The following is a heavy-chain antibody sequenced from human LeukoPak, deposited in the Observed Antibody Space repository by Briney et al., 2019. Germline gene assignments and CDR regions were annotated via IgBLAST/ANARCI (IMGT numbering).Heavy chain of an antibody. V-gene: IGHV3-74*03. CDR2: INSDGSSR. J-gene: IGHJ4*02. Sequence: PGRSLRLSCAASGFTLSSSWVHWVRQAPGKGLVSVSRINSDGSSRQHADSVRGRFTISRDNAKNMLYLQMDSLRAEDTAVYYCASGIWGANGYWGQGTLVTVSS. CDR1: GFTLSSSW. D-gene: IGHD1-26*01. CDR3: ASGIWGANGY.